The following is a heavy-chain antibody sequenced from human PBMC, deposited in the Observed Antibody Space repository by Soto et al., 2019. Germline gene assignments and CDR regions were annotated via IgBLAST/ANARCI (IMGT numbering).Heavy chain of an antibody. J-gene: IGHJ4*02. Sequence: EMHLVESGGDLVQPGGSLRLSCVASGITFSTYGMNWVRQAPGKGLEWVSAISNGGDVTFYTDSVRGRFIISRDNSKKTVFLQMNGLRAEDTAVYYCAKDSIGVVTSFEHWGQGTLVTVSS. CDR2: ISNGGDVT. CDR1: GITFSTYG. V-gene: IGHV3-23*04. D-gene: IGHD2-15*01. CDR3: AKDSIGVVTSFEH.